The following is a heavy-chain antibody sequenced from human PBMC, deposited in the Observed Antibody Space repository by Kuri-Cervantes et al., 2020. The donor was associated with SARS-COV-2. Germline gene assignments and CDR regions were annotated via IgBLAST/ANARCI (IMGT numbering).Heavy chain of an antibody. CDR3: ARRAYGEQVDYYYMDV. V-gene: IGHV5-51*01. J-gene: IGHJ6*03. CDR2: IFPGDSDT. D-gene: IGHD4-17*01. CDR1: AYYLSNHC. Sequence: GESLKISCNGSAYYLSNHCNAWVRHMPGEGLEWMAIIFPGDSDTRCSPSFQGQVTISADKSISTAFLQWSSLKASDTAMYYCARRAYGEQVDYYYMDVWGKGTTVTVSS.